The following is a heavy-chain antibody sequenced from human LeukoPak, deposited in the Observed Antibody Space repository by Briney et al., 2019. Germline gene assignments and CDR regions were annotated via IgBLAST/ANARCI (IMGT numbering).Heavy chain of an antibody. J-gene: IGHJ4*02. CDR2: ISGSGGTT. CDR1: GFTFGGYG. D-gene: IGHD3-22*01. CDR3: AKTNGYYSD. V-gene: IGHV3-23*01. Sequence: GGSLRLSCAASGFTFGGYGMNWVRQAPGKGLEWVSGISGSGGTTYYADSVKGRFTISRDNSKNSLSLQVSSLRAEDTAVYFCAKTNGYYSDWGQGTLVTVSS.